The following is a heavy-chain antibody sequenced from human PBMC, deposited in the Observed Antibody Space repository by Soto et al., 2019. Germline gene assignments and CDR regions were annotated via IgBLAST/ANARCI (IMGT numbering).Heavy chain of an antibody. CDR1: GGSISSGGYY. Sequence: LSLTCTVSGGSISSGGYYWSWIRQHPVKGLEWIGYIYYSGSTYYNPSLKSRVTISVDTSKNQFSLKLSSVTAADTAVYYCAKSVVEIYSGDDDTPKDTAMYFECCGPGNRITVST. D-gene: IGHD5-12*01. CDR2: IYYSGST. J-gene: IGHJ4*02. CDR3: AKSVVEIYSGDDDTPKDTAMYFEC. V-gene: IGHV4-31*02.